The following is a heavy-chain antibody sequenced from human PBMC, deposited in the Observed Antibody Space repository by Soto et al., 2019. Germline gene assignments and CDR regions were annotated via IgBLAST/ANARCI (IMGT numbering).Heavy chain of an antibody. Sequence: EVQLVESGGGLVQPGGSLRLSCAGYGFTFSNYWMHWVRQAPGKGLEWVSRIDHDGPTDYADSVRGRFTISRDNAENTLYLQMNSLRTEDTAVYYCVRDSHGDYWGQGTLVTVSP. CDR3: VRDSHGDY. J-gene: IGHJ4*02. CDR1: GFTFSNYW. CDR2: IDHDGPT. V-gene: IGHV3-74*01.